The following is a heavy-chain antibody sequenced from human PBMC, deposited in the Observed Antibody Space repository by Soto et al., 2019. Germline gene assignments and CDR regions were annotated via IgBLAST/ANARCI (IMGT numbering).Heavy chain of an antibody. Sequence: EVLLLESGGGLVQPGGSLRLSGAASGFTFRNYAVNWVRQAPGKGLEWVSTIYGGGDGTHYADSVKGRFTISRDNSKNTLYLQMNSLRAEDTAVYYCAKNRGHEPPYYSDSWGQGTLVTVSS. CDR2: IYGGGDGT. CDR1: GFTFRNYA. J-gene: IGHJ4*02. CDR3: AKNRGHEPPYYSDS. V-gene: IGHV3-23*01.